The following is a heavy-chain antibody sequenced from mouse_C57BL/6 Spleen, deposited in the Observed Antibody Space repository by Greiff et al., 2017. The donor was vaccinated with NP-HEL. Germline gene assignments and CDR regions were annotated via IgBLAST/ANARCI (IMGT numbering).Heavy chain of an antibody. V-gene: IGHV1-52*01. Sequence: QVQLKESGAELVRPGSSVKLSCKASGYTFTSYWMHWVKQRPIQGLEWIGNIDPSDSETHYNQKFKDKATLTVDKSSSTAYMQLSSLTSEDSAVYYCARGAAQGFAYWGQGTLVTVSA. CDR3: ARGAAQGFAY. D-gene: IGHD6-1*01. CDR1: GYTFTSYW. CDR2: IDPSDSET. J-gene: IGHJ3*01.